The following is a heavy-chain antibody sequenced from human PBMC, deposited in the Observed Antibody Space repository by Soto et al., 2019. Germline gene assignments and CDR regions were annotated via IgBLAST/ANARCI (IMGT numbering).Heavy chain of an antibody. CDR2: IYCSGST. V-gene: IGHV4-59*01. D-gene: IGHD5-18*01. CDR3: ARGQVAGGYSYGLNWFDP. Sequence: PSETLSLTCTVSGGSISSYYWSWIRQPPGKGLEWIGYIYCSGSTNYNPSLKSRVTISVDTSKNQFSLKLSSVTAADTAVYYCARGQVAGGYSYGLNWFDPWGQGTLVTVSS. J-gene: IGHJ5*02. CDR1: GGSISSYY.